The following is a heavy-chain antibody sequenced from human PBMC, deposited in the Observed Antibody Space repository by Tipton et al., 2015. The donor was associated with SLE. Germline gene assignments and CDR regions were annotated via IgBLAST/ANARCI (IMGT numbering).Heavy chain of an antibody. CDR2: IYYSGDT. CDR3: ARGRGVDY. Sequence: TLSLTCTVSGGSISSYYWSWIRQPPGKGLEWIGYIYYSGDTNYNPSLKSRVTISVDTSKNQFSLKLSSVTAADTAVYYCARGRGVDYWGQGTLVTVSS. CDR1: GGSISSYY. V-gene: IGHV4-59*12. J-gene: IGHJ4*02. D-gene: IGHD3-10*01.